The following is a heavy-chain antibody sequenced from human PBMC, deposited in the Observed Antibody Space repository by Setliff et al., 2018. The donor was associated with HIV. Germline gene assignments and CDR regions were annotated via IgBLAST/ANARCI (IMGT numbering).Heavy chain of an antibody. D-gene: IGHD3-10*01. J-gene: IGHJ4*02. Sequence: ETLSLTCAVYVESFSGFYWSWIRQPPGKGLEWIGEINHSGSTNYNPSLKSRVTISVDTSKNQFSLKLSFVTAADTAAYYCARGWFGGYYFDYWGQGTLVTVSS. CDR1: VESFSGFY. V-gene: IGHV4-34*01. CDR3: ARGWFGGYYFDY. CDR2: INHSGST.